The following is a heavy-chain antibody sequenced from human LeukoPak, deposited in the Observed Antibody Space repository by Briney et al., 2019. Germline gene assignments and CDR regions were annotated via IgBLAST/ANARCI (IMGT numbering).Heavy chain of an antibody. D-gene: IGHD1-1*01. CDR3: ARGVWNDEGLDS. J-gene: IGHJ4*02. CDR2: IRYDGSNK. Sequence: TGGSLRLSCAASGFTFSSYGMHWVRQAPGKGLEWVAFIRYDGSNKYYADSVKGRFTISRDNAKNSVYLQMNSLRAEDTAVYYCARGVWNDEGLDSWGQGTLVIVSS. V-gene: IGHV3-30*02. CDR1: GFTFSSYG.